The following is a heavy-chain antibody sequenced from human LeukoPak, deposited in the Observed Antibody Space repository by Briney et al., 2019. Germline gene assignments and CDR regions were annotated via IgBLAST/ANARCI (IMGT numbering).Heavy chain of an antibody. J-gene: IGHJ4*02. Sequence: SETLSLTCTVSGGSISSYYWSWLRQPPGKGLQWIGYFYYSGSTNYNPSLKSRVTISVDTPKNQFSLKLSSVTAADTAVYYCARESWYYDSSGYYREVYFDYWGQGTLVTVSS. D-gene: IGHD3-22*01. CDR3: ARESWYYDSSGYYREVYFDY. CDR1: GGSISSYY. V-gene: IGHV4-59*01. CDR2: FYYSGST.